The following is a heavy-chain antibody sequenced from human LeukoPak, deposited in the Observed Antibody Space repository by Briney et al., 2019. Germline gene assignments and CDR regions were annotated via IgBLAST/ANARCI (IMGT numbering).Heavy chain of an antibody. Sequence: SVKVSCKASGGTFSSYAISWVRQAPGQGLEWMGRIIPIFGTANYAQEFQGRVTITTDESTSTAYMELSSLRSEDTAVYYCARDLAYYDSSGPGYWGQGTLVTVSS. V-gene: IGHV1-69*05. CDR3: ARDLAYYDSSGPGY. D-gene: IGHD3-22*01. J-gene: IGHJ4*02. CDR1: GGTFSSYA. CDR2: IIPIFGTA.